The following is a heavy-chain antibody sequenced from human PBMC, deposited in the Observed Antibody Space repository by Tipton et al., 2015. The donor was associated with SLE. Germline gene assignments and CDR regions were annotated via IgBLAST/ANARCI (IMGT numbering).Heavy chain of an antibody. D-gene: IGHD3-22*01. CDR2: INHSGST. CDR3: ARGRVVVNAYYFDY. Sequence: TLSLTCAVYGGSFSGYYWSWIRQPPGKGLEWIGEINHSGSTNYNPSLKSRVTISVATSKNQFSLKLSSVTAADTAVYYCARGRVVVNAYYFDYWGQGTLVTVSS. V-gene: IGHV4-34*01. J-gene: IGHJ4*02. CDR1: GGSFSGYY.